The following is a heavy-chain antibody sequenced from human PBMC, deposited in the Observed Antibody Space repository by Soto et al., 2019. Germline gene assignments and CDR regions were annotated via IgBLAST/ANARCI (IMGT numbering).Heavy chain of an antibody. CDR2: IYHSGST. Sequence: SETLSLTCAVSGGSISRGGYSWLWIRHPPGKGLEWIGYIYHSGSTYYNPSLKSRVTISVDRSKNQFSLKLSSVTAADTAVYYCARGVTGTTRVLNNWFDPWGQGTLVTVSS. D-gene: IGHD1-7*01. CDR1: GGSISRGGYS. J-gene: IGHJ5*02. CDR3: ARGVTGTTRVLNNWFDP. V-gene: IGHV4-30-2*01.